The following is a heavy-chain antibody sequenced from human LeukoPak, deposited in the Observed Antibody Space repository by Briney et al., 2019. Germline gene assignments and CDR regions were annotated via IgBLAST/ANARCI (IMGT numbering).Heavy chain of an antibody. CDR3: ARVREAAAFDY. J-gene: IGHJ4*02. CDR1: GGTFSSYA. CDR2: IIPIFGTA. V-gene: IGHV1-69*13. Sequence: SVKVSCKASGGTFSSYAISWVRQAAGQGLEWMGGIIPIFGTAKYAQKFQGRVTIPADESTSTAYMELSSLRSEDTAVYYCARVREAAAFDYWGQGTLVTVSS. D-gene: IGHD6-13*01.